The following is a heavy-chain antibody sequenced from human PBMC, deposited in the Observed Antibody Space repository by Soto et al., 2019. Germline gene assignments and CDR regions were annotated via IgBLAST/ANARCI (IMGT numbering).Heavy chain of an antibody. CDR2: IIPIFGTA. CDR3: ARDGDIVVVPAAKEYYYGMDV. D-gene: IGHD2-2*01. Sequence: SVKGACQASGGSMSIYAVSWGRQKNGQGLEWMGGIIPIFGTANYAQKFQGRVTITADESTSTAYMELSSLRSEDTAVYYCARDGDIVVVPAAKEYYYGMDVWGQGTTVTVSS. J-gene: IGHJ6*02. V-gene: IGHV1-69*01. CDR1: GGSMSIYA.